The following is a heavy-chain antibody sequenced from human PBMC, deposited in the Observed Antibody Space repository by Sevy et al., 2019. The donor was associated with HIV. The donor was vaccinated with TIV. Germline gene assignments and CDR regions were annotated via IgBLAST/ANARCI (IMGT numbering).Heavy chain of an antibody. CDR3: ARGHYDFWSGYSNWFDP. D-gene: IGHD3-3*01. CDR1: GGSISSSSYY. Sequence: SETLSLTCTVSGGSISSSSYYWGWIRQPPGKGLEWIGSIYYSGSTYYNPSLRSRVTISVDTSKNQFSLKLSSVTAADTAVYYCARGHYDFWSGYSNWFDPWGQGTLVTVSS. V-gene: IGHV4-39*01. J-gene: IGHJ5*02. CDR2: IYYSGST.